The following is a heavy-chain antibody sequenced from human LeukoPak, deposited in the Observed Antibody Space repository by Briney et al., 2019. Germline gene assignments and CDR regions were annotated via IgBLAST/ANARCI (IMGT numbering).Heavy chain of an antibody. D-gene: IGHD2-21*02. CDR1: GYSFTSYW. J-gene: IGHJ3*02. CDR2: IYPGDSDT. V-gene: IGHV5-51*01. Sequence: GESLKISCKGSGYSFTSYWIGWVRQMPGKGLEWMGIIYPGDSDTRYSPSFQGQVTISADKSISTAYLQWSSLKASDTAMYYCARLTWHIVVVTAKADAFDIWGQGTMVTVSS. CDR3: ARLTWHIVVVTAKADAFDI.